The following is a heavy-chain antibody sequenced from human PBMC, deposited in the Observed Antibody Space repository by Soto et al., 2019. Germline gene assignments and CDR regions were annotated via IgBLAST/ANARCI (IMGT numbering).Heavy chain of an antibody. CDR1: GYRFTTYW. Sequence: PGQSLKISCKGSGYRFTTYWIRRMRQMPGKGLEWMGVIYPGDSDTRFSPSFQGQVTISVDMSISTAYLQWSSLKASDTAMYYCARQADHYDRNSFGYWGQGTLVT. CDR2: IYPGDSDT. J-gene: IGHJ4*02. V-gene: IGHV5-51*01. CDR3: ARQADHYDRNSFGY. D-gene: IGHD3-22*01.